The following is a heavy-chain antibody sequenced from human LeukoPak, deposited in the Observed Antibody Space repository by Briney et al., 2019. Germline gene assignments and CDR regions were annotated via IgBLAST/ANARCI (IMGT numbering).Heavy chain of an antibody. CDR3: AGARDGNIYHDAFDI. CDR1: GLTLSSDG. CDR2: IRYDGINK. V-gene: IGHV3-30*02. Sequence: PGGSLRLSCAVSGLTLSSDGIHSVRQAPGKGREWVAFIRYDGINKNYADSAKGRFTISRDNSKNTQYLQMNSLRAEDTAVYYCAGARDGNIYHDAFDIWGQGTLVTVSS. D-gene: IGHD5-24*01. J-gene: IGHJ3*02.